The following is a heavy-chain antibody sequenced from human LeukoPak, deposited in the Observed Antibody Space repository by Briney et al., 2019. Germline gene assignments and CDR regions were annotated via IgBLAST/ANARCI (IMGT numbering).Heavy chain of an antibody. CDR3: AKDAQRGFGYSNLLEP. Sequence: GTSLRLSCEASGFTFSHFGMHWVRQAPGKGLEWVAVIWSDATNQYYADSVKGRFTISRDNFKRRVSLEMNRLRAGDTAVYFCAKDAQRGFGYSNLLEPWGQGSLVIVSS. CDR1: GFTFSHFG. CDR2: IWSDATNQ. V-gene: IGHV3-33*06. D-gene: IGHD4-11*01. J-gene: IGHJ5*02.